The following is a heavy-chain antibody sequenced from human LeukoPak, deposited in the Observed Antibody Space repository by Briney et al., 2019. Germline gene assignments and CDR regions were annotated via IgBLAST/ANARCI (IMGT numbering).Heavy chain of an antibody. CDR2: IYYSGST. J-gene: IGHJ5*02. CDR3: ARARDIAVTPPANNWFDP. CDR1: GGSISSGGYY. V-gene: IGHV4-31*03. Sequence: PSQTLSLTCTVSGGSISSGGYYWSWIRQHPGKGLEWIGYIYYSGSTDYNPSLKSRFTMSVDTSKNQFSLKLSSVTAADTAVYYCARARDIAVTPPANNWFDPWGQGTLVTVSS. D-gene: IGHD2-15*01.